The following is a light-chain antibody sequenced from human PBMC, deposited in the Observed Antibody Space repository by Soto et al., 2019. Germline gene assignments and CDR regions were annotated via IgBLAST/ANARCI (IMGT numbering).Light chain of an antibody. Sequence: EIVLTQSPGTLSLSPGEEATLSCRASQTVNTNYLAWYQQKADQAPRLLIYGTSSRATGIPDRFSGSGSGTDFTLTISRLEPEDFAVYYCQQYVSSPRTFGQGTKVEIK. CDR3: QQYVSSPRT. CDR1: QTVNTNY. CDR2: GTS. J-gene: IGKJ1*01. V-gene: IGKV3-20*01.